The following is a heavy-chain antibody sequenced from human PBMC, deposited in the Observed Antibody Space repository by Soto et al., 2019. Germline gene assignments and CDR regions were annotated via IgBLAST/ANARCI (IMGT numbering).Heavy chain of an antibody. J-gene: IGHJ4*02. CDR3: ARDPIPTLGAAGLEREDY. Sequence: GGSLRLSCAASGFTFSSYAMHWVRQAPGKGLEWVAVIPYDGSNKYYADSVKGRFTISRDNSKNTLYLQMNSLRAEDTAVYYCARDPIPTLGAAGLEREDYWGQGTLVTVSS. CDR1: GFTFSSYA. CDR2: IPYDGSNK. V-gene: IGHV3-30-3*01. D-gene: IGHD6-13*01.